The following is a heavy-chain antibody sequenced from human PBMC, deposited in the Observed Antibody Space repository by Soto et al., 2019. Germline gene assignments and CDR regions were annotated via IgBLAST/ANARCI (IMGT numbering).Heavy chain of an antibody. J-gene: IGHJ6*02. CDR1: GASMRSYS. D-gene: IGHD3-9*01. V-gene: IGHV4-59*01. CDR2: IFYSGSG. Sequence: PSETLSLTCNVSGASMRSYSWTWMRLSPGKGLEWIGDIFYSGSGNLNPSLRSRLSISIDTSKNKFSLMLKSVTAADTAVYYCARDLRCCGLDVWGQGTTVTVSS. CDR3: ARDLRCCGLDV.